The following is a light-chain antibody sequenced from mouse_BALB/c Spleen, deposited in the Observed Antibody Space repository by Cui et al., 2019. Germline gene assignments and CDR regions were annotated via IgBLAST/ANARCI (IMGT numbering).Light chain of an antibody. CDR3: QQYNSYPLT. CDR1: QNVGTN. Sequence: VMTQSQTFMSTSVGARVSVTCKASQNVGTNVAWYQQKPWQSPKALIYSASYRYSGVPDRLTVSGSGTDFTLTISNVQSEDLAEYFCQQYNSYPLTFGGGTKLEIK. CDR2: SAS. J-gene: IGKJ2*01. V-gene: IGKV6-15*01.